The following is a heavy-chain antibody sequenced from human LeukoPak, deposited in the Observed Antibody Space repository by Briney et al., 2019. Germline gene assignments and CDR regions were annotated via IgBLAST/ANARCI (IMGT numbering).Heavy chain of an antibody. Sequence: PGGSLRLSCAASGFTVSGNDMSWGREAPGKGLEGSSGICSGGSTDSADSVKGRLPISRDNSKNTLYLKMNSLRAKDTAVYYCARVVDHDYGDYYLDYWGQGTLVTVSS. D-gene: IGHD4-17*01. CDR3: ARVVDHDYGDYYLDY. CDR1: GFTVSGND. V-gene: IGHV3-53*01. CDR2: ICSGGST. J-gene: IGHJ4*02.